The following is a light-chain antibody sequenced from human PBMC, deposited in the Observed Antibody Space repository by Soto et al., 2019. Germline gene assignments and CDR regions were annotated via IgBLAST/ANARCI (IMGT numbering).Light chain of an antibody. CDR2: DAS. V-gene: IGKV3-11*01. CDR1: QSVSSY. J-gene: IGKJ3*01. Sequence: EIVLTQSPATLSLFPGERATLSCRASQSVSSYLAWYQQKPGQAPRLLIYDASNRATGIPARFSGSGSGTDFTLTISSLEPEDFAVYYCQQRSNWQFTFGPGTKVDIK. CDR3: QQRSNWQFT.